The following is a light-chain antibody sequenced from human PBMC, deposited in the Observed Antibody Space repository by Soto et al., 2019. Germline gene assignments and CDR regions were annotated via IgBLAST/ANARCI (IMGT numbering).Light chain of an antibody. CDR1: QSFRGL. CDR2: DAY. CDR3: QQRHMWPIT. V-gene: IGKV3-11*01. Sequence: VFTQSPVTLSLSPGERATLSFRASQSFRGLLAWYQQKPGQAPRLLIYDAYNRATGIPPRFSGSGSGTDFTLTISSLEPEDSAVYYCQQRHMWPITFGQGTRLEI. J-gene: IGKJ5*01.